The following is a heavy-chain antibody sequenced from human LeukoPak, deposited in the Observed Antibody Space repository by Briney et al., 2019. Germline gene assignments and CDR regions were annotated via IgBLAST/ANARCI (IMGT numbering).Heavy chain of an antibody. J-gene: IGHJ4*02. CDR3: ARGRSSRYCSSTSCYFRGNFDY. Sequence: PSETLSLTCAVYGGSFSGYYWSWIRQPPGKGLERIGEINHSGSTNYNPSLKSRVTISVDTSKNQFSLKLSSVTGADTAVYYCARGRSSRYCSSTSCYFRGNFDYWGQGTLVTVSS. CDR2: INHSGST. D-gene: IGHD2-2*01. V-gene: IGHV4-34*01. CDR1: GGSFSGYY.